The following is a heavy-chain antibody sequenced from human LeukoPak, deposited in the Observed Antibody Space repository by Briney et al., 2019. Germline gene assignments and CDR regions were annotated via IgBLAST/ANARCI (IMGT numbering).Heavy chain of an antibody. CDR2: IIGNGFST. V-gene: IGHV3-23*01. D-gene: IGHD5-24*01. CDR1: GFTFSFSA. CDR3: AKGRRDGYNYPLFDH. Sequence: PGGSLRLSCAASGFTFSFSAMNWVRQAPGKGLEWVATIIGNGFSTYYADSVNGRFIISRDNSQNTLFLQMNSLRAEDTAIYYCAKGRRDGYNYPLFDHWGHGALVTVSS. J-gene: IGHJ4*01.